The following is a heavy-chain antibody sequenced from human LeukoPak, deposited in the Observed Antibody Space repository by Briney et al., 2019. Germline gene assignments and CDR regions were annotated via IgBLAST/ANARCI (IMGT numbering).Heavy chain of an antibody. J-gene: IGHJ4*02. V-gene: IGHV4-61*01. CDR3: ARHGYSYGKHPIDY. D-gene: IGHD5-18*01. Sequence: PSETLSLTCTISGGSISSGSYYWSWIRQPPGKGLEWIGYIYYSGSTNYNPSLKSRVTISVDTSKNQFSLKLSSVTAADTAVYYCARHGYSYGKHPIDYWGQGTLVTVSS. CDR2: IYYSGST. CDR1: GGSISSGSYY.